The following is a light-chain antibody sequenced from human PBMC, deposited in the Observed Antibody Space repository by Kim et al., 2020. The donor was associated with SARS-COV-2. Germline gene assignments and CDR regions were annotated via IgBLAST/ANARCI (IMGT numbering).Light chain of an antibody. J-gene: IGKJ3*01. V-gene: IGKV3-15*01. CDR1: QSLSSN. CDR3: QEDNNWPLT. Sequence: EIVMTQSPATLSVSPGERAALSCRASQSLSSNSAWYQQKPGQAPGLHIYDAFSRATGIPARFSGNGSGTEFTLTISRLQFEDFALYYGQEDNNWPLTFGPGTKVEIK. CDR2: DAF.